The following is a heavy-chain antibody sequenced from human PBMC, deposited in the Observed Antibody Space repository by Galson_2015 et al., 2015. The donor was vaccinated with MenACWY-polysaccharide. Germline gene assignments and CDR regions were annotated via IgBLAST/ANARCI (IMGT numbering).Heavy chain of an antibody. CDR2: IWYDGTSN. D-gene: IGHD3-16*01. V-gene: IGHV3-33*08. J-gene: IGHJ6*02. CDR3: AKSDYDDVGGYGLDV. CDR1: GFTFSNYW. Sequence: PLRISGAASGFTFSNYWMSWVRQAPGKGLEWVAAIWYDGTSNYSEESVKGRCTISGDNSQNTLYLQMNSLRAEDTAVYYCAKSDYDDVGGYGLDVWGQGTTVIVSS.